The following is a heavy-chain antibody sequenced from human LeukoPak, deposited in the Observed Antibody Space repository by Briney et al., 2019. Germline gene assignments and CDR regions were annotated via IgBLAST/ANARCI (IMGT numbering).Heavy chain of an antibody. V-gene: IGHV4-59*01. D-gene: IGHD3-22*01. Sequence: SETLSLTCTVSGGSISSYYWSWIRQPPGRGLEWMGHIFYTGSTNYNPSLKSRVTMSVDTFKNQVSLKLSAVTAADTAIYYCARDRGSDSSGYYGWFDPWGQGTLVTVSS. CDR1: GGSISSYY. CDR2: IFYTGST. J-gene: IGHJ5*02. CDR3: ARDRGSDSSGYYGWFDP.